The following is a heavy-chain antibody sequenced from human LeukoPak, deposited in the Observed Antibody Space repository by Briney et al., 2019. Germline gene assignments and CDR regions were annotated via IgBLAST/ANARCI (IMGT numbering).Heavy chain of an antibody. CDR2: IRHDGSNK. CDR3: AKNLAGTLFDY. J-gene: IGHJ4*02. CDR1: GFTFSSYG. D-gene: IGHD6-13*01. V-gene: IGHV3-30*02. Sequence: PGGSLRLSCAASGFTFSSYGMHWVRQAPGKGLEWVAFIRHDGSNKYYADSVKGRFTISRDNSKNTLYLQMNSLRAEDTAVYYCAKNLAGTLFDYWGQGTLVTVSS.